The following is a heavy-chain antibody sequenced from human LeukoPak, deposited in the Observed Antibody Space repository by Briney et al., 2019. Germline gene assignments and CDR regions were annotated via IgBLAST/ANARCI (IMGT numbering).Heavy chain of an antibody. Sequence: SQTLSLTCTVSGGSISSGDYYWSWIRQPPGKGLEWIRYIYYSGSTYYNPSLKSRVTISVDTSKNQFSLKLSSVTAADTAVYYCAGSMITFGGVPYFDYWGQGTLVTVSS. CDR1: GGSISSGDYY. CDR2: IYYSGST. J-gene: IGHJ4*02. D-gene: IGHD3-16*01. V-gene: IGHV4-30-4*01. CDR3: AGSMITFGGVPYFDY.